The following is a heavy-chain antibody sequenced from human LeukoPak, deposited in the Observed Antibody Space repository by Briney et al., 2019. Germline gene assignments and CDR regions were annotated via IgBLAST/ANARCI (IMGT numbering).Heavy chain of an antibody. CDR2: ISYDGSNK. D-gene: IGHD3-3*01. CDR3: ARDYYDFWSGYLGSDY. CDR1: GFTFSSYA. Sequence: GGSLRLSCAASGFTFSSYAMHSVRQAPGKGLEWVPLISYDGSNKYYAYSVKGRFTISRDNSKNTLYLQMNSLRAEDTAVYYCARDYYDFWSGYLGSDYWGQGTLVNVSP. J-gene: IGHJ4*02. V-gene: IGHV3-30*04.